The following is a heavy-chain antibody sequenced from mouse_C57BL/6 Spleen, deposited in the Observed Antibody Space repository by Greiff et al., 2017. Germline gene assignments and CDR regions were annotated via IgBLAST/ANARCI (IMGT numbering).Heavy chain of an antibody. CDR1: GYTFTEYT. CDR2: FYPGSGSI. CDR3: ARHEEAALLLGDYAMDY. D-gene: IGHD2-10*01. Sequence: VQLVESGAELVKPGASVKLSCKASGYTFTEYTIHWVKQRSGQGLEWIGWFYPGSGSIKYNEKFKDKATLTADKSSSTVYMELSRLTSEDSAVYFCARHEEAALLLGDYAMDYWGQGTSVTVSS. J-gene: IGHJ4*01. V-gene: IGHV1-62-2*01.